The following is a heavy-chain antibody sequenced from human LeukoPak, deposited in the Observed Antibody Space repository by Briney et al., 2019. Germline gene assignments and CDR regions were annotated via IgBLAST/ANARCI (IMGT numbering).Heavy chain of an antibody. D-gene: IGHD6-6*01. V-gene: IGHV4-38-2*02. CDR1: GYSISSCYY. Sequence: SETLSLTCAVSGYSISSCYYWGWIRQPPGKGLEWIGSIYHSGSTYYNPSLKSRVTISVDTPKNQFSLKLSSVTAPDAAIYYCERERSSSXDXWG. J-gene: IGHJ6*02. CDR2: IYHSGST. CDR3: ERERSSSXDX.